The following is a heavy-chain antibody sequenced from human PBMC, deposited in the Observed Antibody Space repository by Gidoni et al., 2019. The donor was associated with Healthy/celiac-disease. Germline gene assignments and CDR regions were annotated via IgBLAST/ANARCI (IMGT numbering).Heavy chain of an antibody. CDR1: GFTFSSYW. CDR2: IKQDGSEK. V-gene: IGHV3-7*01. CDR3: ARSVAGDCYDY. Sequence: EVQLVESGGGLVQPGGSLRLSCAASGFTFSSYWMSWVRQAPGKGLEWVANIKQDGSEKYYVDSVKGRFTISRDNDKNSLYLQMNSLRGEDTAVYYCARSVAGDCYDYWGQGTLVTVSS. J-gene: IGHJ4*02. D-gene: IGHD6-19*01.